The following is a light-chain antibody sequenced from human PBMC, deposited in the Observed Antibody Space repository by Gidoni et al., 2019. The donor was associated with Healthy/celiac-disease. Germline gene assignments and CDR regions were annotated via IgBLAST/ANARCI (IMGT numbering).Light chain of an antibody. CDR2: AAS. CDR3: QQSYSTPPIT. V-gene: IGKV1-39*01. J-gene: IGKJ5*01. CDR1: QSISSY. Sequence: DIQMTQSPSSLSASVGDRVTITCRASQSISSYLNWYQQKPGKAPKLLIYAASSLQSGVPSRFSSSGSGTDFTLTISSLQPEDFATYDCQQSYSTPPITFXQXTRLEIK.